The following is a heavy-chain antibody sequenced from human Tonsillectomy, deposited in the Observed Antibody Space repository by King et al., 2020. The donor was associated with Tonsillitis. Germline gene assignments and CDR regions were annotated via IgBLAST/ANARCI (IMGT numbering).Heavy chain of an antibody. Sequence: VQLVQSGAEVKKPGASVKVSCKASGYTFTSYGISWVRQAPGQGLEWMGWISADNADTYYAQKLQGRVTMTTDTSTSTAYMELRSLRSDDTAVYYCARFQLYDFWSGYYTPYYYMDVWGKGTTVTVSS. V-gene: IGHV1-18*01. CDR3: ARFQLYDFWSGYYTPYYYMDV. D-gene: IGHD3-3*01. CDR2: ISADNADT. J-gene: IGHJ6*03. CDR1: GYTFTSYG.